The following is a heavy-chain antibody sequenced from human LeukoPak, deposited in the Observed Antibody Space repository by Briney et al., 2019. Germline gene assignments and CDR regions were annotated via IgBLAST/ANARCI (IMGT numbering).Heavy chain of an antibody. CDR2: IVYTGRT. J-gene: IGHJ5*02. V-gene: IGHV4-59*01. D-gene: IGHD3-10*01. CDR1: GGSIGGYY. Sequence: PSGTLSLTCTVSGGSIGGYYWSWVRQPPEKGLEWIGNIVYTGRTNYNPSLKSRVTISIDTSKNQFSLRLNSVTAADTAVYYCARDSWWDGSKTFSDWFGPWGQGTLVTVSS. CDR3: ARDSWWDGSKTFSDWFGP.